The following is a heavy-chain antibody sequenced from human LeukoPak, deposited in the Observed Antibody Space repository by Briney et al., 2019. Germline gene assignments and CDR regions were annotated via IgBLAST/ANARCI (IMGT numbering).Heavy chain of an antibody. D-gene: IGHD3-10*01. J-gene: IGHJ3*02. CDR2: IYADDDR. V-gene: IGHV2-5*02. CDR3: ARPFYYGSGYYASAFDI. CDR1: GFSLITSVVG. Sequence: SGPTLVNPTQTLTLTCSFSGFSLITSVVGVGCIRQPPGKALDRLAVIYADDDRCYSPSLKSRLTITKDTSKNQLVLTMTSVGPVDTATYYCARPFYYGSGYYASAFDIWGQGTLVTVSS.